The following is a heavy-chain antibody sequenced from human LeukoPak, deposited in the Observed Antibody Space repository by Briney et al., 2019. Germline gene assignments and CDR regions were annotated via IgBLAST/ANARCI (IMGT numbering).Heavy chain of an antibody. CDR1: EFTFSDHY. D-gene: IGHD3-16*02. Sequence: GGSLRLSCVASEFTFSDHYMDWVRQAPGKGLEWVGRIRNKANGYTTDYAASVKGRFTISRDDSKNSLYLQMNSLETEDTAVYYCTTRLTVTFGGVIVFDYWGQGTLVTVSS. J-gene: IGHJ4*02. CDR2: IRNKANGYTT. V-gene: IGHV3-72*01. CDR3: TTRLTVTFGGVIVFDY.